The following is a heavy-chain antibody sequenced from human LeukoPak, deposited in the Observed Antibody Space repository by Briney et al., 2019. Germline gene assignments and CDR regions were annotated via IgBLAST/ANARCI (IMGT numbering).Heavy chain of an antibody. CDR3: ARVEEGYGAGRRENYYYYYMDV. J-gene: IGHJ6*03. V-gene: IGHV4-59*01. Sequence: SETLSLTCTVSGGTISSYYWSWIRQPPGKGLEWIGYIYYSGRTNYNPSLKSRVTISEDTSMNQFSLKLSSVTAADTAVYYCARVEEGYGAGRRENYYYYYMDVWGKGTTVTISS. D-gene: IGHD3-10*01. CDR1: GGTISSYY. CDR2: IYYSGRT.